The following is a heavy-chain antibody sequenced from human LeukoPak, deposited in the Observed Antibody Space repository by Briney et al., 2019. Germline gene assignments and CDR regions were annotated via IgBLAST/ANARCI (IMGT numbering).Heavy chain of an antibody. CDR3: ARLEWFGELGPDY. CDR2: IYYSGST. V-gene: IGHV4-39*07. D-gene: IGHD3-10*01. CDR1: GGSISSTSFY. Sequence: SETLSLTCTVSGGSISSTSFYWGWIRQPPGKGLEWIGTIYYSGSTYYNPSLKSRVTISVDTSKNQFSLKLSSVTAADTAVYYCARLEWFGELGPDYWGQGTLVTVSS. J-gene: IGHJ4*02.